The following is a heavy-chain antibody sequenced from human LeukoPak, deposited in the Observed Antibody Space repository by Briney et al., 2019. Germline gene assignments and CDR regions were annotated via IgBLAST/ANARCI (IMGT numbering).Heavy chain of an antibody. D-gene: IGHD3-10*01. V-gene: IGHV3-11*03. CDR1: GFIFSDYY. CDR2: ISSGSS. CDR3: ARGGSRRFDP. Sequence: GGSLRRSCAASGFIFSDYYMSWIRQAPGKGLEWVSSISSGSSYADSVKGRFTISRDNAKSSLYLQMNSLRAEDTAIYYCARGGSRRFDPWGQGTLVTVSS. J-gene: IGHJ5*02.